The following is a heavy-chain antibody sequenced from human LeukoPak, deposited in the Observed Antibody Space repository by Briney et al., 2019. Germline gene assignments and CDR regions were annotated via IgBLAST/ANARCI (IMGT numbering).Heavy chain of an antibody. J-gene: IGHJ6*02. CDR2: ISSSGSGGNT. Sequence: GGSLRLSCAASGVTLSSYAMSWARQAPGKGLEWVSGISSSGSGGNTYYADSVKGRFTISRDSSKNTLYLQMNSLRAEDTAVYYCARDIATVTTEGLDYYYYGMDVWGQGTTVTVSS. V-gene: IGHV3-23*01. CDR1: GVTLSSYA. D-gene: IGHD4-17*01. CDR3: ARDIATVTTEGLDYYYYGMDV.